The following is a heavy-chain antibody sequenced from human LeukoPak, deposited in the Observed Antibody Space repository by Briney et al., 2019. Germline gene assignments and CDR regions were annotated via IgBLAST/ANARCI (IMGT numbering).Heavy chain of an antibody. CDR2: IHKSDST. CDR3: AREDYYYGLDV. CDR1: GGSTSTYY. Sequence: PSETLSLTCTDSGGSTSTYYRSWIRQPPGKGLEWIGYIHKSDSTRYNPSLENRVIISEDTSKNQFSLKLNSVTAADTAVYYCAREDYYYGLDVWGQGTTVTVSS. V-gene: IGHV4-59*01. J-gene: IGHJ6*02.